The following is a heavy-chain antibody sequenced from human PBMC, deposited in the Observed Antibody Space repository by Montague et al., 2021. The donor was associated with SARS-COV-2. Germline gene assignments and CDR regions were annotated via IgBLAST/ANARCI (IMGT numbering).Heavy chain of an antibody. CDR3: AKDGGSGCRVYWYFDL. CDR1: GFTFSNYA. Sequence: SLRLSCAASGFTFSNYAMSWVRQAPGKGLEWVSSIFGSGAGTYYADSVQGRFTISRDNSKNTLFLHMNGLTAEDTAVYYCAKDGGSGCRVYWYFDLWGRGTLVTVSS. D-gene: IGHD3-16*01. V-gene: IGHV3-23*01. J-gene: IGHJ2*01. CDR2: IFGSGAGT.